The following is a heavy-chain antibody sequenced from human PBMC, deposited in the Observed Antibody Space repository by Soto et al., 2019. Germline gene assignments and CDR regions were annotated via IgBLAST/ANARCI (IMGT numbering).Heavy chain of an antibody. D-gene: IGHD2-8*02. Sequence: QVQLVQSGAEVKKPGASVRVSCKASGYTFTRLDINWVRQATGQGLEWMGWLSPNSGKAGYAKKFQGRVTMSMNTSIGTAYMELSGLTSDDTATYYCARGDLVGNPDYWGQGTLVTVSS. CDR3: ARGDLVGNPDY. J-gene: IGHJ4*02. V-gene: IGHV1-8*01. CDR2: LSPNSGKA. CDR1: GYTFTRLD.